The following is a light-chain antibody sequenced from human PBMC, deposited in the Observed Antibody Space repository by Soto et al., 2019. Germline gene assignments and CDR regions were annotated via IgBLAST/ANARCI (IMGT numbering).Light chain of an antibody. J-gene: IGKJ4*01. V-gene: IGKV3-15*01. Sequence: EIVMTQSPATLSVSPGERATLSCRASQSVSSKLAWYQQKPGQAPRLLIYGASTRATGIPARFSGSGSGTDFSITISIFQSEDFSLYGCKQYNNWPPATFGVGTKVEIK. CDR3: KQYNNWPPAT. CDR2: GAS. CDR1: QSVSSK.